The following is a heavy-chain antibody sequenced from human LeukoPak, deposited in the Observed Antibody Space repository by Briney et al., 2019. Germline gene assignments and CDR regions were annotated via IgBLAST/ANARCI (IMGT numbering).Heavy chain of an antibody. CDR3: ASHEPMGAFDI. CDR2: TYYSGST. CDR1: GGSISSGGYY. V-gene: IGHV4-31*03. J-gene: IGHJ3*02. Sequence: PSETLFLTCTVSGGSISSGGYYRSWIRQHPGKGLEWIGYTYYSGSTYYHPSLKSRVTISVDTSKNQFSLKLSSVTAADTAVYYCASHEPMGAFDIWGQGTMVTVSS. D-gene: IGHD1-14*01.